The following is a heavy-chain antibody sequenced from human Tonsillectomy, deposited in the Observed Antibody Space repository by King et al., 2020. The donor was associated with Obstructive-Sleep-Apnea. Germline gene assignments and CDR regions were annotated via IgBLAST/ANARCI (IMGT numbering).Heavy chain of an antibody. V-gene: IGHV3-30*18. CDR2: ISYDGRNK. CDR3: AKDVVIKVYYYGMDV. D-gene: IGHD2-21*01. J-gene: IGHJ6*02. CDR1: GVTFSTYG. Sequence: VQLVESGGGVVQPGRSLRLSCEASGVTFSTYGMHWVRQAPGKGLAWVAGISYDGRNKYYAESVKGRFTISRDNSKNTLYLQMNTLGAEDTAVYYCAKDVVIKVYYYGMDVWGQGTTVTVSS.